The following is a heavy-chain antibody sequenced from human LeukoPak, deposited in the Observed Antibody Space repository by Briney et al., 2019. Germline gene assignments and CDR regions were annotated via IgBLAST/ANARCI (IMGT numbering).Heavy chain of an antibody. CDR2: IYYSGST. J-gene: IGHJ3*02. V-gene: IGHV4-39*07. CDR1: GDSISSSSYY. Sequence: SETLSLTCTVSGDSISSSSYYWGWIRQPPGRELEWIGSIYYSGSTYYNPSLNSRVTISEDTSKNQFSLKLSSVTAADTAVYYCARDYLGGNPDAFDIWGQGTMVTVSS. CDR3: ARDYLGGNPDAFDI. D-gene: IGHD4-23*01.